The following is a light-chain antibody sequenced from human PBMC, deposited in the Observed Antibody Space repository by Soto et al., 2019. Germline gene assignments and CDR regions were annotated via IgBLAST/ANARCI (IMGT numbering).Light chain of an antibody. Sequence: VLAQPASVSGSPGQSITISCTGSSSDIGAYNYVSWFQQYPGKASKLIISEVSNRPSGVSNRFSGSKSGTAASLTISGLQTEDEADYFCFSFTTDWTHVFGTGTKVTVL. V-gene: IGLV2-14*01. J-gene: IGLJ1*01. CDR3: FSFTTDWTHV. CDR2: EVS. CDR1: SSDIGAYNY.